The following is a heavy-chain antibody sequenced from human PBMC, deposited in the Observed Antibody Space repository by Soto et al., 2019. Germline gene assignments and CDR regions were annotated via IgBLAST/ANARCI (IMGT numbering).Heavy chain of an antibody. D-gene: IGHD5-18*01. V-gene: IGHV3-53*01. CDR3: GRGYSYDYYGMDV. CDR1: GFTVSSNY. CDR2: IYSGGRT. J-gene: IGHJ6*02. Sequence: HPGGSLRLSCAASGFTVSSNYMSWVRQAPGKGLEWVSVIYSGGRTYYADSVKGRFTISRDSSKNTVYLQMNSLRVEDTAVYYCGRGYSYDYYGMDVWGQGTTVTSP.